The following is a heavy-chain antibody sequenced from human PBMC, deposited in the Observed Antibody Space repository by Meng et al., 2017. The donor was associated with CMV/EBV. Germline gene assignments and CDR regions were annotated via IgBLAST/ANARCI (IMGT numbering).Heavy chain of an antibody. Sequence: SETLSLTCAVYGGSFSGYYWSWIRQPPGKGLEWIGEINHSGSTNYNPSLKSRVTISVDTSKNQFSLKLSSVTAADTAVYYCARGRRIVVVPAAISRTRNDWFDPWGQGTLVTVSS. CDR2: INHSGST. V-gene: IGHV4-34*01. CDR1: GGSFSGYY. CDR3: ARGRRIVVVPAAISRTRNDWFDP. J-gene: IGHJ5*02. D-gene: IGHD2-2*02.